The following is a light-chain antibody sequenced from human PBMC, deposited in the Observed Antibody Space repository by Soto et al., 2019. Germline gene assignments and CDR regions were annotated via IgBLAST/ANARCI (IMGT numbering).Light chain of an antibody. CDR3: QQYAGSPIT. Sequence: EIVLTQPPCTLSLSPGERATLSCRASQSVSSSYLAWYQQKPGQAPRLLIYGASSRATGIPDRFSGSESGTDFTLTIRRLEPEDFAMYYCQQYAGSPITFGQGTRLEIK. CDR2: GAS. V-gene: IGKV3-20*01. CDR1: QSVSSSY. J-gene: IGKJ5*01.